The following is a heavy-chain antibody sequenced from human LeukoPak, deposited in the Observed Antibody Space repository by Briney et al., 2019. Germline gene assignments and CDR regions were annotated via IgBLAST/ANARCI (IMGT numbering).Heavy chain of an antibody. V-gene: IGHV3-74*01. CDR3: ARGFSGYSYGGDY. Sequence: GGSLXLSCAASGFTFSSYWMHWVRQAPGKGLVXVSLINTDGSSTSYADSVKGRFTISRDNAKNTLYLQMNSLRAEDTAVYYCARGFSGYSYGGDYWGQGTLVTVSS. CDR2: INTDGSST. CDR1: GFTFSSYW. D-gene: IGHD5-18*01. J-gene: IGHJ4*02.